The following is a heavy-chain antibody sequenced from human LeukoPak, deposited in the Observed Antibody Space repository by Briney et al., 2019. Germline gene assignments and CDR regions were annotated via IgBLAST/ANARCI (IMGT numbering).Heavy chain of an antibody. Sequence: SETLSLTCTVSGGSISSSSYFWDWIRQPPGKGLEWIGSIYYSGSTYYNPSLKSRATISADTSKNQFSLKLYSVTAADTAVYYCATRKLGNDYWGQGTLVTVSS. CDR3: ATRKLGNDY. CDR1: GGSISSSSYF. J-gene: IGHJ4*02. D-gene: IGHD7-27*01. V-gene: IGHV4-39*07. CDR2: IYYSGST.